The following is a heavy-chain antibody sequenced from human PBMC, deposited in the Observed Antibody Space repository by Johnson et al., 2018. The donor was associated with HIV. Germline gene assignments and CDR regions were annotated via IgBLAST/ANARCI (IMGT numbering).Heavy chain of an antibody. CDR2: ISYDGSNK. CDR3: AKDRFTMPVGDALEI. J-gene: IGHJ3*02. CDR1: GFTFSSYA. V-gene: IGHV3-30*04. D-gene: IGHD3-22*01. Sequence: HVQLVESGGGLVQPGGSLRLSCAASGFTFSSYAMSWVRQAPGKGLEWVAVISYDGSNKYYADSVKGRFTISRDNSKNTLYLQMNSLRAEDTAVYYCAKDRFTMPVGDALEIWGQGTMVTVSS.